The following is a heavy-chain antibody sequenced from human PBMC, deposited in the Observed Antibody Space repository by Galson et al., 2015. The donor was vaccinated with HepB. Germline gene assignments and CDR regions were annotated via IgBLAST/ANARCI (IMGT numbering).Heavy chain of an antibody. J-gene: IGHJ6*02. V-gene: IGHV3-48*03. CDR1: GFTFSNFE. D-gene: IGHD3-10*01. CDR3: ARDLSGSGTFLVYYYGMDV. Sequence: LRLSCAASGFTFSNFEMNWVRQAPGKGLEWISYISSRETAYYADSVKGRFSISRDNAKNSLYLQMNSLRAEDTAVYYCARDLSGSGTFLVYYYGMDVWGQGTTVTVSS. CDR2: ISSRETA.